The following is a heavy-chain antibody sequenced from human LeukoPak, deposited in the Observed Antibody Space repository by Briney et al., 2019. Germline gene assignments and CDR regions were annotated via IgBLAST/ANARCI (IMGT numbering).Heavy chain of an antibody. D-gene: IGHD3-10*01. V-gene: IGHV5-51*01. J-gene: IGHJ3*02. Sequence: GESLKISCKGSGYSFTSYRIGWVRQMPRKGLEWMGIIYPGDSDIRYSPSFQGQVTISADKSISTAYLQWSSLKASDTAMYYCARSMVRGGSDAFDIWGQGTMVIVSS. CDR2: IYPGDSDI. CDR1: GYSFTSYR. CDR3: ARSMVRGGSDAFDI.